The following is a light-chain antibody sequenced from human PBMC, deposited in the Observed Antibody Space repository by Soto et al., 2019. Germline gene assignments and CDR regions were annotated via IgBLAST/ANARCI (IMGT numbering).Light chain of an antibody. CDR1: QSISSE. V-gene: IGKV3-15*01. Sequence: EIVMTQSPATLSVSPGERATLSCRASQSISSELAWYQQKPGQPPRLRIYGASTRATGVPARFTGSGSDSELSLTISGLQSDDFAVYYCQQGHSWALTFDQGTRLEI. J-gene: IGKJ2*01. CDR3: QQGHSWALT. CDR2: GAS.